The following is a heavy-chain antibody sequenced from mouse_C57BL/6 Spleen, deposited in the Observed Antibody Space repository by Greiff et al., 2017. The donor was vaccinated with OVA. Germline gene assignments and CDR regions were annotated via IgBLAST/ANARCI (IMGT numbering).Heavy chain of an antibody. CDR1: GYTFTDYY. J-gene: IGHJ1*03. CDR2: INPNNGGT. CDR3: ASYYYGSHWYFDV. Sequence: VQLQQSGPELVKPGASVKISCKASGYTFTDYYMNWVKQSHGKSLEWIGDINPNNGGTSYNQKFKGKATLTVDKSSSTAYMELRSLTSEDSAVYYCASYYYGSHWYFDVWGTGTTVTVSS. D-gene: IGHD1-1*01. V-gene: IGHV1-26*01.